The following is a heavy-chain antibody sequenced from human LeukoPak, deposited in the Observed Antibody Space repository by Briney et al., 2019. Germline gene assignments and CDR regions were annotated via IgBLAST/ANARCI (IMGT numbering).Heavy chain of an antibody. CDR3: ARGGSDWT. CDR2: IKKDGSEK. V-gene: IGHV3-7*01. J-gene: IGHJ5*02. CDR1: GFTFSSYW. D-gene: IGHD6-19*01. Sequence: GGSLRLSCAASGFTFSSYWMSWVRQAPGKGLEWVANIKKDGSEKYYVDSVNGRFTISRDTAKTSLYLQMNSLRAEDTAVYYCARGGSDWTWGQGTLVTVSS.